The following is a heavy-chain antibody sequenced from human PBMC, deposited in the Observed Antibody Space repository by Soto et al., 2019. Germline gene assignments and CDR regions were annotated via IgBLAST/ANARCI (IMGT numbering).Heavy chain of an antibody. CDR1: GYTFKTYG. CDR3: ARHSSYGSWWYFDY. D-gene: IGHD5-18*01. CDR2: IIVHNGNT. J-gene: IGHJ4*02. V-gene: IGHV1-18*04. Sequence: QVQLVQSGTEVKEPGASVKVSCKTSGYTFKTYGITWVRQAPGQGLEWMGWIIVHNGNTHYAERLQGRVTVTTDTSSSTAYMELWGLGADDTAVYYCARHSSYGSWWYFDYWGQGTQVTVSS.